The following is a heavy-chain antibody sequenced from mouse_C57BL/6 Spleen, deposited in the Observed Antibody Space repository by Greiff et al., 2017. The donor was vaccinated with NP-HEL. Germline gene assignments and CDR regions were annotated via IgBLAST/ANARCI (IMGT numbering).Heavy chain of an antibody. CDR3: PRRGYGNPWYFDV. V-gene: IGHV14-2*01. D-gene: IGHD2-1*01. CDR2: IDPEDGET. CDR1: GFNIKDYS. J-gene: IGHJ1*03. Sequence: EVQLQQSGAELVKPGASVKLSCTASGFNIKDYSMHWVKQRTEQGLEWIGRIDPEDGETKYAPKFQGKATITTDTPSNTAYLQLSSLTSEDTAVYYCPRRGYGNPWYFDVWGTGTTVTVSS.